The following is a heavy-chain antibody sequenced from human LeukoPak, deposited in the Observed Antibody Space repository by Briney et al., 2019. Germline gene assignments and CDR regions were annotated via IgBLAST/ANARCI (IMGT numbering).Heavy chain of an antibody. CDR3: ARSRYCSSTSCYSFDY. CDR2: INPNSGGI. J-gene: IGHJ4*02. V-gene: IGHV1-2*02. Sequence: GASVKVSCKASGYTFTGYYMHWVRQAPGQGLEWMGWINPNSGGINYAQKFQGRVTMTRDTSISTAYMELSRLRSDDTAVYYCARSRYCSSTSCYSFDYWGQGTLVTVSS. D-gene: IGHD2-2*01. CDR1: GYTFTGYY.